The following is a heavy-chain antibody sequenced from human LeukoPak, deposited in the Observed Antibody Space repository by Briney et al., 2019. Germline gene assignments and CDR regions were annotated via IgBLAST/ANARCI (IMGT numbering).Heavy chain of an antibody. V-gene: IGHV4-59*11. J-gene: IGHJ5*02. D-gene: IGHD3-3*01. CDR1: GGSISSHY. CDR2: IYYSGST. CDR3: ARDRYYDFWSGPREFDP. Sequence: SETLSLTCTVSGGSISSHYWSWIRQPPGKGLEWIGYIYYSGSTNYNPSLKSRVTISVDTSKNQFSLKLSSVTAADTAVYYCARDRYYDFWSGPREFDPWGQGTLVTVSS.